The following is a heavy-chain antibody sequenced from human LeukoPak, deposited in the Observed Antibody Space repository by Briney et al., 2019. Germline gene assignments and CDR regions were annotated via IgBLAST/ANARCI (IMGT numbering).Heavy chain of an antibody. D-gene: IGHD2-8*01. V-gene: IGHV3-66*01. CDR2: IYSGGST. Sequence: GGSLRLSCAASGFTVSSNYMSWVRQAPGKGLEWVSVIYSGGSTYYADSVKGRFTISRDNSKNTLYLQMNSLRAEDTAVYYCARDAGVGYYYYGMDVWGQGTTVTVSS. CDR1: GFTVSSNY. J-gene: IGHJ6*02. CDR3: ARDAGVGYYYYGMDV.